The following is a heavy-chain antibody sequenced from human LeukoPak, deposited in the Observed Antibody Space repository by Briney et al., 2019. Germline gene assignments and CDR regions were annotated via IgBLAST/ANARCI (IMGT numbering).Heavy chain of an antibody. CDR2: IKSDGSST. CDR3: ARGSTPYQLPQLPFDY. Sequence: GGSLRLSCEVSGFSVSSYWMHWVRQAPGKGLVWVSRIKSDGSSTSYADSVKGRFTISRDNSKNTLYLQMNSLRAEDTAVYYCARGSTPYQLPQLPFDYWGQGTLVTVSS. J-gene: IGHJ4*02. CDR1: GFSVSSYW. V-gene: IGHV3-74*01. D-gene: IGHD2-2*01.